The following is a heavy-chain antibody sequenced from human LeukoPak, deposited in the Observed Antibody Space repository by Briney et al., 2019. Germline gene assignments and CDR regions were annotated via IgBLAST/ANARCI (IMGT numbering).Heavy chain of an antibody. CDR1: RFTFSDYY. V-gene: IGHV3-11*01. Sequence: GGSLRLSCAASRFTFSDYYISWIRQAPGKGLEWVSYISSSGSTIYYADSVKGRFTISRHNAKNSLYLQMNSLRAEDTAVYYCARGATVPWYFDLWGRGTLVTVSS. CDR2: ISSSGSTI. CDR3: ARGATVPWYFDL. D-gene: IGHD4-17*01. J-gene: IGHJ2*01.